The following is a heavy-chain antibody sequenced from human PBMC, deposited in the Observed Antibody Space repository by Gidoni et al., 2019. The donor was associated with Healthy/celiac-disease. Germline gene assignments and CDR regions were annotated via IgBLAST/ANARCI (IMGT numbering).Heavy chain of an antibody. Sequence: QVQLQESGPGLVKPSQTLSLTCTVSGGSISSGSYYWSWIRQPAGKGLEWIGRIYTSGSTNYNPSLKSRVTMSVDTSKNQFSLKLSSVTAADTAVYYCARVSMIGSQWGQGTLVTVSS. V-gene: IGHV4-61*02. D-gene: IGHD3-16*01. CDR2: IYTSGST. CDR1: GGSISSGSYY. J-gene: IGHJ4*02. CDR3: ARVSMIGSQ.